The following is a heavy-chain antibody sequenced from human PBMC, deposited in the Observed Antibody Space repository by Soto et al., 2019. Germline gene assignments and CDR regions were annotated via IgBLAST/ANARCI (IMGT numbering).Heavy chain of an antibody. CDR2: ILPIFGTG. CDR1: GGIFSNYV. D-gene: IGHD3-22*01. Sequence: QVQLVQSGAEVKKPGSSVKVACKASGGIFSNYVLNWVRQAPGQGLEWMGGILPIFGTGNYAQKFQGRVTITADESTTTASMELRGLRSEATAVYSCARRYYNSSGYFDYWGQGTLVTVSS. CDR3: ARRYYNSSGYFDY. V-gene: IGHV1-69*01. J-gene: IGHJ4*02.